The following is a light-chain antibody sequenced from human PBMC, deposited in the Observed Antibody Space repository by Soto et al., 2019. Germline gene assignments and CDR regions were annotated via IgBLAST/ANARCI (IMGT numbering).Light chain of an antibody. CDR2: GAS. J-gene: IGKJ5*01. Sequence: EIVMTQSPATLSVSPGERTTLSCRASQSVGSNLAWYQQRPGQAPRLLIYGASTRPTGIPDRFSGSGSGTDFTLTISRLEPDDFAVYYCLQYGSSLIFGQGTRLEIK. V-gene: IGKV3-20*01. CDR3: LQYGSSLI. CDR1: QSVGSN.